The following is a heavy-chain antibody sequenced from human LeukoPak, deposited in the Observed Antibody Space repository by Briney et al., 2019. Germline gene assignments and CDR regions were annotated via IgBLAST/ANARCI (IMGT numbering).Heavy chain of an antibody. CDR1: GFTFSSYA. Sequence: GGSLRLSCAASGFTFSSYAMSWVRQAPGKGLEWVSAISGSGGSTYYADSVKGRFTISRDNSKNTLYLQMNSLRAEDTAVYYCAKDLGMITFGGVNPLGYFGYWGQGTLVTVSS. D-gene: IGHD3-16*01. J-gene: IGHJ4*02. CDR3: AKDLGMITFGGVNPLGYFGY. V-gene: IGHV3-23*01. CDR2: ISGSGGST.